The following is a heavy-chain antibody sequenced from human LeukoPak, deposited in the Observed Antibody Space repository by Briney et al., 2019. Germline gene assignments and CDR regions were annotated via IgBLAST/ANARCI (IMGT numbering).Heavy chain of an antibody. CDR1: GGSISSSSYY. V-gene: IGHV4-39*07. D-gene: IGHD2-15*01. CDR2: IYYSVST. Sequence: SETLSLTCTVSGGSISSSSYYWGWIRQPPGKGLEWIGSIYYSVSTYYNPSLKSRVTISVDTSKNQFSLKLSSVTAADTAVYYCARPYCSAGNCYSNFDSWGQGTLVTVSS. J-gene: IGHJ4*02. CDR3: ARPYCSAGNCYSNFDS.